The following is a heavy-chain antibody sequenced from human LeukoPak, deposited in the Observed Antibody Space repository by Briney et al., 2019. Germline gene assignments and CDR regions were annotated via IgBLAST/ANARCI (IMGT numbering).Heavy chain of an antibody. CDR2: IYYSGST. CDR3: AGSYGSGSPLDY. V-gene: IGHV4-59*01. D-gene: IGHD3-10*01. J-gene: IGHJ4*02. Sequence: SGTLSLTCTVSGGSISSYYWSWIRQSPGKGLEWIGYIYYSGSTNYNPSPKSRVTISVDTSKNQFSLKLSSVTAADTAAYYCAGSYGSGSPLDYWGQGTLVTVSS. CDR1: GGSISSYY.